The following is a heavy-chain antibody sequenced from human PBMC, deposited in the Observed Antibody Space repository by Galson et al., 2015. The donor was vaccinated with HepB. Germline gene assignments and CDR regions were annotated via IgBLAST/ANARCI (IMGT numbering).Heavy chain of an antibody. D-gene: IGHD2-8*01. CDR1: EDSVASSIGA. J-gene: IGHJ4*02. Sequence: CAISEDSVASSIGAWNWIRQSPSRGLEWLGRTYYRSKWYNEYAVSVKSRININRDTSKNQFSLQLNSVTPEDTAVYYCARGVTKFDYWGQGTLVTVSS. CDR3: ARGVTKFDY. V-gene: IGHV6-1*01. CDR2: TYYRSKWYN.